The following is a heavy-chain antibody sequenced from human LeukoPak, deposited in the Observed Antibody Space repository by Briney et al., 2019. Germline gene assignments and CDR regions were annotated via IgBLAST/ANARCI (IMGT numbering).Heavy chain of an antibody. J-gene: IGHJ5*02. CDR1: GYTFTSYY. D-gene: IGHD6-19*01. Sequence: ASVKVSCKASGYTFTSYYMHWVRQAPGQGLEWMGIINPSGGSTNYAQKFQGRATMTRDMSTSTVYMELSSLRSEDTAVYYCARDLNSGWSQTWGQGTLVTVSS. CDR3: ARDLNSGWSQT. V-gene: IGHV1-46*01. CDR2: INPSGGST.